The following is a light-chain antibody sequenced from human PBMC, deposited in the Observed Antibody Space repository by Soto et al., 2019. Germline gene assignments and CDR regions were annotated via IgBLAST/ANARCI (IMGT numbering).Light chain of an antibody. CDR1: QSISSN. V-gene: IGKV3-15*01. CDR3: QQYNSWPLT. J-gene: IGKJ4*01. CDR2: GGS. Sequence: ETVMTQSPPTLSVSPGERATLSSRTSQSISSNLAWYQQKPGQAPRLLNYGGSTRSTGTPARFTVSGSGTEFTLTISSLQSEDFAGYYCQQYNSWPLTFGGGTKGEIK.